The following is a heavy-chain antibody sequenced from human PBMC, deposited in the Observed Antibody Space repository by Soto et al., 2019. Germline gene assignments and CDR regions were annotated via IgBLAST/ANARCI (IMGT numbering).Heavy chain of an antibody. D-gene: IGHD2-8*01. CDR1: GFSYSAYA. CDR3: AKDLIAGNGVWEAFDM. CDR2: LVGSGADK. J-gene: IGHJ3*02. Sequence: GGSLRHSGAASGFSYSAYAMNWVRQAPGKGLQWVSGLVGSGADKNYADSVRGRFTVSGDNSKNTLYLQMNSLRDEDTAVYYCAKDLIAGNGVWEAFDMWGRGTKVTVSS. V-gene: IGHV3-23*01.